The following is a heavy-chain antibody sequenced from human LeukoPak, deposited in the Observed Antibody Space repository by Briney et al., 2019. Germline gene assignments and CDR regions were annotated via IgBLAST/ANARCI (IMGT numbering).Heavy chain of an antibody. D-gene: IGHD5-18*01. CDR3: AHELQLAGDCYYMDV. J-gene: IGHJ6*03. CDR2: IIPIFGTA. Sequence: GSSVKVSCKASGGTFSSYAISWVRQAPGQGLEWMGGIIPIFGTANYAQKFQGRVTITTDESTSTAYMELSSLRSEDTAVYYCAHELQLAGDCYYMDVWGKGTTVTVSS. V-gene: IGHV1-69*05. CDR1: GGTFSSYA.